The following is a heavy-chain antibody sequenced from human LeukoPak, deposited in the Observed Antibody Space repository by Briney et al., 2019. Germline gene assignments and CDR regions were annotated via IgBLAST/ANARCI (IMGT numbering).Heavy chain of an antibody. D-gene: IGHD1-26*01. J-gene: IGHJ4*02. V-gene: IGHV3-21*01. CDR1: GFTFSSYN. CDR3: ARDLSVGSKPDLGFDY. Sequence: PGGSLRLSCVASGFTFSSYNMNWVRQAPGKGLEWVSSISSSSRYIYYTDSVKGRFTIPRDNAKNSLYLQMNSLRAEDTAVYYCARDLSVGSKPDLGFDYWGQGTLVTVSS. CDR2: ISSSSRYI.